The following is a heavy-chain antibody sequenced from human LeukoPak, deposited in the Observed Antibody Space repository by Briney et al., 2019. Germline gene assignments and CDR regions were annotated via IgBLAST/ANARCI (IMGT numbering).Heavy chain of an antibody. CDR3: ARWIRSYFDY. V-gene: IGHV4-30-2*01. CDR1: GGSISSGGYS. J-gene: IGHJ4*02. D-gene: IGHD5-12*01. Sequence: SETLSLTCAVSGGSISSGGYSWSWIRQPPGKGLEWIGYIYHSGSTYYNPSLKSRVTISVDRSKNQFSLKLSSVTAADTAVYYCARWIRSYFDYWGQGTLVTVSS. CDR2: IYHSGST.